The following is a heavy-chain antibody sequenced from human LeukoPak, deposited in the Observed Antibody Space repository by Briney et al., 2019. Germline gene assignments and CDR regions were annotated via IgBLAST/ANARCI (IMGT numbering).Heavy chain of an antibody. CDR1: GGAFSSYA. V-gene: IGHV1-69*04. CDR2: IIPILGIA. D-gene: IGHD3-22*01. CDR3: ARVISRGIYYDSSGYYYYGMDV. Sequence: SVKVSCKASGGAFSSYAISWVRQAPGQGLEWMGRIIPILGIANYAQKFQGRVTITADKSTSTAYMELSSLRSEDTAVYYCARVISRGIYYDSSGYYYYGMDVWGQGTTVTVSS. J-gene: IGHJ6*02.